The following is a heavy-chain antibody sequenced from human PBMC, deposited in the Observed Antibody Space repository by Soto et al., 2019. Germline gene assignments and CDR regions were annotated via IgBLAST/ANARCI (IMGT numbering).Heavy chain of an antibody. J-gene: IGHJ4*02. Sequence: ASVKVSCKXSGYTLTELSMHWVRQAPGKGLEWMGGFDPEDGETIYAQKFQGRVTMTEDTSTDTAYMELSSLRSEDTAVYYCATALLQIGMNYFDYWGQGTLVTVSS. CDR2: FDPEDGET. CDR1: GYTLTELS. D-gene: IGHD3-10*01. V-gene: IGHV1-24*01. CDR3: ATALLQIGMNYFDY.